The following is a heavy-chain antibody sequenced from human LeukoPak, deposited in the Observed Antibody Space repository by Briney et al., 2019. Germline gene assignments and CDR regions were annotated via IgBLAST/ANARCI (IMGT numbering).Heavy chain of an antibody. V-gene: IGHV4-39*01. J-gene: IGHJ4*02. CDR2: IYYSGST. D-gene: IGHD4-23*01. CDR1: GGSISSSSYY. Sequence: SETLSLTCTVSGGSISSSSYYWGWIRQPPGKGLEWIGSIYYSGSTYYNPSLKSRVTISVDTSKNQFSLKLSSVTAADTAAYYCARHLDHGGNSGYFDYWGQGTLVTVSS. CDR3: ARHLDHGGNSGYFDY.